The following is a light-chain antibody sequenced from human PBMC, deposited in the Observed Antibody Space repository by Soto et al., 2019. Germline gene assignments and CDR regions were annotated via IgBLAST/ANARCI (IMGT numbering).Light chain of an antibody. CDR1: QSVSTN. CDR2: GAS. Sequence: EIVMTQSPATLSVSPGERVTLSCRASQSVSTNLAWYQQKPGQAPRPLIYGASTRATGVPARFSGSGSGTEVTLTIRSLQSEDFAVYYCQHYNNLWGFGGGTKVEIK. CDR3: QHYNNLWG. J-gene: IGKJ4*01. V-gene: IGKV3-15*01.